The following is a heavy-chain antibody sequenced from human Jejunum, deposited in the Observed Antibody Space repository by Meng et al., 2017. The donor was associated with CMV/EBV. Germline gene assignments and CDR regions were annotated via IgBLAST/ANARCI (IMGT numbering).Heavy chain of an antibody. CDR3: AVDYGDYYFDF. J-gene: IGHJ4*02. Sequence: TVSCGSISISSSYWGWIRQPPGKGLEWIGSIYYSGSTYYNPSLKSRVTISVDTSKNQFSLKLSSVTAADTAVYYCAVDYGDYYFDFWGQGTLVTVSS. D-gene: IGHD4-17*01. CDR1: CGSISISSSY. CDR2: IYYSGST. V-gene: IGHV4-39*01.